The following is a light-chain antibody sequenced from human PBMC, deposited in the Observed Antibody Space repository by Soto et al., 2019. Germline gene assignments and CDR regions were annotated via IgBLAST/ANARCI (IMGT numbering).Light chain of an antibody. J-gene: IGLJ1*01. CDR2: EVS. Sequence: SVLTQPASASGSPGQAVTITCTGTSSDVGGYDYVSWYKQHPGKAPKLMIYEVSKRPSGVPDRFSGSKSGNTAALTVSGLQAEDEADYYCSSYVGTNSYVFGTGTRSPS. CDR1: SSDVGGYDY. V-gene: IGLV2-8*01. CDR3: SSYVGTNSYV.